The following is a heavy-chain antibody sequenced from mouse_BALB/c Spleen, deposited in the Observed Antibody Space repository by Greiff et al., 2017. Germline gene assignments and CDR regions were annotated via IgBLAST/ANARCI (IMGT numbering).Heavy chain of an antibody. CDR3: EYMITTWLAY. CDR1: GYTFTSYW. J-gene: IGHJ3*01. Sequence: EVQLQQSGTVLVRPGASVKMSCKASGYTFTSYWMHWVKQRPGQGLEWIGAIFPGNSDTSYNQKFKGKAKLTAVTSTSTAYMELSSLTNEDSAVYYCEYMITTWLAYWGQGTLVTVSA. CDR2: IFPGNSDT. V-gene: IGHV1-5*01. D-gene: IGHD2-4*01.